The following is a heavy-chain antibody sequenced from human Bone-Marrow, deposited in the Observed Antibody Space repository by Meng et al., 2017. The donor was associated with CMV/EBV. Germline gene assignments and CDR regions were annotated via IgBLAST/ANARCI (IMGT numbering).Heavy chain of an antibody. CDR1: GGTFSSYA. V-gene: IGHV1-2*02. CDR2: INPSDDT. J-gene: IGHJ4*02. Sequence: QVQLAPSGGEVKEPGSSVKVSCKASGGTFSSYAISWVRQAPGQGLEWMGWINPSDDTNYAQNFQGRVAMTRDMSINTVYMELSRLTSDDTAVYYCARSSGWSRFDHWGQGTLVTVSS. D-gene: IGHD6-19*01. CDR3: ARSSGWSRFDH.